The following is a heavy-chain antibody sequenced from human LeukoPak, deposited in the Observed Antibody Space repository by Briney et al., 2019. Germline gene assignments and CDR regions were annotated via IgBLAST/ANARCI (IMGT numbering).Heavy chain of an antibody. CDR3: VRRGYSYGSYYFDY. J-gene: IGHJ4*02. Sequence: ASVKVSCKASGYTFTGYYMHWVRQAPGQRLEWMGWINPNSGGTNYAQKFQGRVTMTRDTSISTAYMELSRLRSDDTAVYYCVRRGYSYGSYYFDYWGQGTLVTVSS. D-gene: IGHD5-18*01. CDR2: INPNSGGT. V-gene: IGHV1-2*02. CDR1: GYTFTGYY.